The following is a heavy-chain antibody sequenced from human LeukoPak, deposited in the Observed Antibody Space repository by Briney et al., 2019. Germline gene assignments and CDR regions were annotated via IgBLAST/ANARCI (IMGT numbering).Heavy chain of an antibody. CDR2: INPNSGGT. D-gene: IGHD6-13*01. J-gene: IGHJ3*02. V-gene: IGHV1-2*02. CDR3: ARTRYSSLDAFDI. Sequence: VASVKVSCKASGYTFTGYYMHWVRQAPGQGLEWMGWINPNSGGTNYAQKFQGRVTMTRDTSISTAYMELSRLRSDDTAVYYCARTRYSSLDAFDIWGQGTMVTVSS. CDR1: GYTFTGYY.